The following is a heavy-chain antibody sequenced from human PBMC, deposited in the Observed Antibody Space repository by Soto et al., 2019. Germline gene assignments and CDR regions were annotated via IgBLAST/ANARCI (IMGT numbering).Heavy chain of an antibody. Sequence: PGESLKISCKASGYSFSFYWIGWVRQMPGKGLEWMAIMYPDDSDIRYSPSFEAHVTISADKSTSTAFLQWSSLKASDTAMYYCARRYGSGSYFPYYYYGMDVWGQGTTVTVSS. CDR1: GYSFSFYW. CDR2: MYPDDSDI. J-gene: IGHJ6*02. V-gene: IGHV5-51*01. CDR3: ARRYGSGSYFPYYYYGMDV. D-gene: IGHD3-10*01.